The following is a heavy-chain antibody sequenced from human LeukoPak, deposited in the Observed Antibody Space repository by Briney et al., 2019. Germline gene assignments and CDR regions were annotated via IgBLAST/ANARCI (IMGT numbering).Heavy chain of an antibody. CDR2: ISSSSSTI. D-gene: IGHD6-6*01. CDR1: GFTFSSYS. Sequence: PGGSLRLSCAASGFTFSSYSMNWVRQAPGKGLEWVSYISSSSSTIYYADSVKGRFTISRDNAKNSLYLQMNSLRAEDTAVYYCARRPYSSSSIYYYYYMDVWGKGTTVTVSS. CDR3: ARRPYSSSSIYYYYYMDV. V-gene: IGHV3-48*01. J-gene: IGHJ6*03.